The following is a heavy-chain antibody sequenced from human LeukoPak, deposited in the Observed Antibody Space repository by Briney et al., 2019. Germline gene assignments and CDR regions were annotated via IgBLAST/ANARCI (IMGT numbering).Heavy chain of an antibody. V-gene: IGHV3-43*02. D-gene: IGHD3-22*01. J-gene: IGHJ4*02. CDR3: AKDGHYYDNSGYSYYFDY. Sequence: GGSLRHSCAASGFTFDDYAMHWVRQAPGKGLEWVSLISGDGGSTYYADSVKGRFTISRDNSKNSLYLQMNSLRTEDTALYYCAKDGHYYDNSGYSYYFDYWGQGTLVTVSS. CDR1: GFTFDDYA. CDR2: ISGDGGST.